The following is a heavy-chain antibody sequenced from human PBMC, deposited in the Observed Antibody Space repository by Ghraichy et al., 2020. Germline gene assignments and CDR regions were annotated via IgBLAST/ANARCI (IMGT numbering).Heavy chain of an antibody. D-gene: IGHD6-19*01. J-gene: IGHJ3*02. CDR2: ISFDGSYK. CDR1: GLTFSNYG. V-gene: IGHV3-30*18. Sequence: GESLNISCAASGLTFSNYGMHWVRQAPGKGLEWVAVISFDGSYKYYADSVKGRVTVSRDNSQNTLYLQMNSLRAEDTAVYYCAKAYTSGWYSLAPNAFNIWGQGTMVTVSS. CDR3: AKAYTSGWYSLAPNAFNI.